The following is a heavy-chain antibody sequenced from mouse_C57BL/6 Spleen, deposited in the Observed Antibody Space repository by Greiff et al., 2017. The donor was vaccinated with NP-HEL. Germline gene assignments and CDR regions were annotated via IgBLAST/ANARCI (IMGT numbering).Heavy chain of an antibody. Sequence: VQLQQSGPELVKPGASVKISCKASGYTFTDYYMNWVKQSHGKSLEWIGDINPNNGGTSYNQKFKGKATLTVDKSSSTAYMELRSLTSEDSAVYYCARYYCDYFDVWGTGTTVTVSS. CDR3: ARYYCDYFDV. J-gene: IGHJ1*03. V-gene: IGHV1-26*01. CDR1: GYTFTDYY. D-gene: IGHD1-1*01. CDR2: INPNNGGT.